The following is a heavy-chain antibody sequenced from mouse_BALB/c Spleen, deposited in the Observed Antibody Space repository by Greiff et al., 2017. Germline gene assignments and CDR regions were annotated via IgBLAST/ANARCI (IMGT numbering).Heavy chain of an antibody. J-gene: IGHJ3*01. V-gene: IGHV5-12-2*01. CDR2: ISNGGGST. CDR1: GFTFSSYT. D-gene: IGHD1-1*01. CDR3: AREGDLLLRFFAY. Sequence: EVHLVESGGGLVQPGGSLKLSCAASGFTFSSYTMSWVRQTPEKRLEWVAYISNGGGSTYYPDTVKGRFTISRDNAKNTLYLQMSSLKSEDTAMYFCAREGDLLLRFFAYWGQGTLVTVSA.